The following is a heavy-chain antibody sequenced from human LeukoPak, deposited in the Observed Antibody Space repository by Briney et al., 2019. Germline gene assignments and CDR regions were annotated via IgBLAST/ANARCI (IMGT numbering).Heavy chain of an antibody. V-gene: IGHV4-38-2*02. CDR3: ARAIEVGAMTPFDY. D-gene: IGHD1-26*01. CDR2: IYHSGST. J-gene: IGHJ4*02. Sequence: PSETLSLTCTVSGYSISSDYYWGWVRQPPGKGLEWIGSIYHSGSTYYNPSLKSRVTISVDTSKNQFSLKLTSVTAADTAVYYCARAIEVGAMTPFDYWGQGTLVTVSS. CDR1: GYSISSDYY.